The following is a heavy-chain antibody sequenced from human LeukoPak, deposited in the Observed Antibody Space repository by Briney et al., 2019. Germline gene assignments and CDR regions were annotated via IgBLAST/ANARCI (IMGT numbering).Heavy chain of an antibody. Sequence: GGSLRLSCAASGFTFSSFGMHWVRQAPGKGLEWVAYIRYDGSNKRYADSLEGRFTISRDNSKNALYLQIDSLRPEDTAVYYCAKKGGAAFYNWFDHWAQGTLVTVSS. D-gene: IGHD1-26*01. V-gene: IGHV3-30*02. J-gene: IGHJ5*02. CDR2: IRYDGSNK. CDR3: AKKGGAAFYNWFDH. CDR1: GFTFSSFG.